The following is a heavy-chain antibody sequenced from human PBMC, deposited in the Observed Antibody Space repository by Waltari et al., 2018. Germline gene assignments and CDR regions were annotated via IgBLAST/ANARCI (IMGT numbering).Heavy chain of an antibody. Sequence: QVQLVQSGAEVKKPGSSVQVSCKASGGTFSSYAISWVRQAPGQGLEWMGGIIPIFGTANYAQKFQGRVTITADESTSTAYMELSSRRSGDTAVYYCARGGYCSRTSCYFGVDYWGQGTLVTVSS. CDR3: ARGGYCSRTSCYFGVDY. CDR1: GGTFSSYA. J-gene: IGHJ4*02. CDR2: IIPIFGTA. D-gene: IGHD2-2*01. V-gene: IGHV1-69*01.